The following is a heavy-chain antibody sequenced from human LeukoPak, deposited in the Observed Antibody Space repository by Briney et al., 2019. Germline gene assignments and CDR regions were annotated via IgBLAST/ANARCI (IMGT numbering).Heavy chain of an antibody. V-gene: IGHV3-30-3*01. CDR1: GFTFSSYA. CDR3: ARDVFCSGGIGY. J-gene: IGHJ2*01. Sequence: GGSLRLSCAASGFTFSSYAMHWVRQAPGKGLEWVAVISYDGSNKYYADSVKGRFTISRDNSKNTLYLQMNSLRAEDTAVYYRARDVFCSGGIGYWGRGTLVTVSS. D-gene: IGHD3-10*02. CDR2: ISYDGSNK.